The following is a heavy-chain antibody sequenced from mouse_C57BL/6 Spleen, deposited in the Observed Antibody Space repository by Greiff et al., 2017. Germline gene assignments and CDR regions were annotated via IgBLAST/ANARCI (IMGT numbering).Heavy chain of an antibody. J-gene: IGHJ4*01. Sequence: QVQLQQSGAELVKPGASVKMSCKASGYTFTTYPIEWMKQNHGKSLEWIGNFHPYNDDTKYNEKFKGKATLTVEKSSSTVYLELSRLTSDDSAVYYCARGRIYYGNYDYAMDYWGQGTSVTVSS. CDR3: ARGRIYYGNYDYAMDY. CDR1: GYTFTTYP. D-gene: IGHD2-1*01. V-gene: IGHV1-47*01. CDR2: FHPYNDDT.